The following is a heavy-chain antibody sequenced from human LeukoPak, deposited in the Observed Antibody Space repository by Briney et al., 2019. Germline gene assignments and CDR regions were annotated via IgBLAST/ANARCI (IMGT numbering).Heavy chain of an antibody. V-gene: IGHV3-23*01. D-gene: IGHD3-22*01. CDR2: ISGSGGST. CDR1: GFTFSSYA. Sequence: GGSLRLSCAASGFTFSSYAMSWVRQAPGKGLEWVSAISGSGGSTYYADSVKGRFTISRDNSKNTLYLQMNSLRAEDTAVYHCAKDPLNYYDSSGYYPGEAFDIWGQGTMVTVSS. CDR3: AKDPLNYYDSSGYYPGEAFDI. J-gene: IGHJ3*02.